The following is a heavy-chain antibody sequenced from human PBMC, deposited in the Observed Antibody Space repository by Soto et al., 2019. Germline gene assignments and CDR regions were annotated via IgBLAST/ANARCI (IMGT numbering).Heavy chain of an antibody. V-gene: IGHV3-23*01. CDR2: ISGSGGST. CDR3: AKEPTGIVLMVYAPDDAFDI. Sequence: GGSLGLSCAASGFTFSSYSMSWVRQAPGKGLEWVSAISGSGGSTYYADSVKGRFTISRDNSKNTLYLQMNSLRAEDTAVYYCAKEPTGIVLMVYAPDDAFDIWGQGTMVTVSS. D-gene: IGHD2-8*01. CDR1: GFTFSSYS. J-gene: IGHJ3*02.